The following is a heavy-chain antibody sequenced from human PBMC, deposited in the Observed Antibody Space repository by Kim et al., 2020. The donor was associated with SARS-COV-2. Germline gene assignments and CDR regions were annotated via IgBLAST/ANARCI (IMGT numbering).Heavy chain of an antibody. CDR3: ARDRAARNFDH. CDR2: IWYDGSII. J-gene: IGHJ4*02. D-gene: IGHD5-18*01. CDR1: GFTFSSYG. V-gene: IGHV3-33*01. Sequence: GGSLRLSCAASGFTFSSYGMHWVRQAPGKGQEWVAVIWYDGSIIKYADSVKGRFAISRDNSKNTVYLQMNTLRAEDTAMYYCARDRAARNFDHWGQGILV.